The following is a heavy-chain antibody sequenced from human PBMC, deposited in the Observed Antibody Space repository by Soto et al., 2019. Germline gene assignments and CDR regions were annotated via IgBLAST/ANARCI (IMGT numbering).Heavy chain of an antibody. J-gene: IGHJ6*02. CDR1: GFTFSSYW. Sequence: GGSLRLSCAASGFTFSSYWMHWVRQAPGKGLVWVSRINSDGSSTSYADSVKGRFTISRDNAKNTLYLQMNSLRAEDTAVYYCASLITGTTLRYYYGMDVWGPGTTVTVSS. CDR2: INSDGSST. V-gene: IGHV3-74*01. CDR3: ASLITGTTLRYYYGMDV. D-gene: IGHD1-7*01.